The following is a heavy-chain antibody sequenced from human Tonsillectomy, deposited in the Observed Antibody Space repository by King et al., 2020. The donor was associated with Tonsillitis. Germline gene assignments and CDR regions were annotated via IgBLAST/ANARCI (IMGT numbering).Heavy chain of an antibody. J-gene: IGHJ3*02. V-gene: IGHV3-30*04. D-gene: IGHD1-7*01. CDR2: ISYDGSNK. CDR1: GFTFSSYA. Sequence: VQLVESGGGVVQPGRSLRLSCAASGFTFSSYAMHWVRQAPGKGLEWVAVISYDGSNKYYADSVKGRFTISRDNYKNTLYLQMNSLRAEDTAVYYCARVRLQVWHELRNAFDIWGRGTMVTVSS. CDR3: ARVRLQVWHELRNAFDI.